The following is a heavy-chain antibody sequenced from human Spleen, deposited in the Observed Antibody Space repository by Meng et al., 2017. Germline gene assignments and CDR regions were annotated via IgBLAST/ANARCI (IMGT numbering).Heavy chain of an antibody. CDR1: GFIFSTYA. V-gene: IGHV3-30*01. Sequence: GESLKISCTASGFIFSTYAMYWVRQAPGKGLEWVALISHDGSDKYYADSVKGRLTISRDNSKNTLFLQMNSLRPEDTAVYYCARTRQPLSTMVTPDHWGQGTLVTVSS. J-gene: IGHJ4*02. CDR2: ISHDGSDK. D-gene: IGHD4-23*01. CDR3: ARTRQPLSTMVTPDH.